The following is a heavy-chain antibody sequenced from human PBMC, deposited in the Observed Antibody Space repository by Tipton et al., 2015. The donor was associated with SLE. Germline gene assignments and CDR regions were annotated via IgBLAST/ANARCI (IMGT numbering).Heavy chain of an antibody. CDR3: ARSQGVWGNSYYYMDV. CDR2: IYYSGST. V-gene: IGHV4-59*01. J-gene: IGHJ6*03. CDR1: GGAISSYY. D-gene: IGHD2-8*01. Sequence: TLSLTCTVSGGAISSYYWNWIRQPPGKGLEWIGYIYYSGSTNYNPSLKSRVTISVDTSKNQFSLKLSSVTAADTAVYYCARSQGVWGNSYYYMDVWGKGTTVTVSS.